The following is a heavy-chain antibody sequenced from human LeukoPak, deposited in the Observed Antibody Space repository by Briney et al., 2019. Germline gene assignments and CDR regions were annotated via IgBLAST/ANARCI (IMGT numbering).Heavy chain of an antibody. Sequence: SETLSLTCTVSGGSISSSSYYWGWIRQPPGKGLEWIGSIYYSGSTYYNPSLKSRVTISVDTSKNQFSLKLSSVTAADTAVYYCAKDSPAAVANYYFGHWGQGTLVTVSS. CDR1: GGSISSSSYY. V-gene: IGHV4-39*02. CDR3: AKDSPAAVANYYFGH. D-gene: IGHD4-23*01. CDR2: IYYSGST. J-gene: IGHJ4*02.